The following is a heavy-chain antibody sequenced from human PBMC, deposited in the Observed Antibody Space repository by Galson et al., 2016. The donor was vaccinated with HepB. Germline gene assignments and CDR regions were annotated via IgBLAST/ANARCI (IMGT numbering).Heavy chain of an antibody. J-gene: IGHJ5*02. D-gene: IGHD1-26*01. V-gene: IGHV3-21*01. CDR3: ATIGQKWELMS. Sequence: SLRLSCAASGFTFITYSMNWVRQAPGKGLEWVSSISTNRNYIYYADSVKGRFTISRDDAKSSLYVQMNSLRADDTAVYYCATIGQKWELMSWGQGTLVTVSS. CDR1: GFTFITYS. CDR2: ISTNRNYI.